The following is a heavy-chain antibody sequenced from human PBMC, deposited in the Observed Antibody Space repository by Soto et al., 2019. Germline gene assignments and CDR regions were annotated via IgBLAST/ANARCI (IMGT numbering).Heavy chain of an antibody. J-gene: IGHJ5*02. CDR3: ARGGPQVVHNWVDP. CDR2: IDPTDSYT. Sequence: EVKLVQSGAEVKKPGESLRISCKGSGYTFTSYWINWVRQMPGKGLEWMGRIDPTDSYTNYNPSFQGHVTISADKSLSTAYRQWDSLRASDTATYYCARGGPQVVHNWVDPWGQGTLVTVSS. D-gene: IGHD2-15*01. CDR1: GYTFTSYW. V-gene: IGHV5-10-1*01.